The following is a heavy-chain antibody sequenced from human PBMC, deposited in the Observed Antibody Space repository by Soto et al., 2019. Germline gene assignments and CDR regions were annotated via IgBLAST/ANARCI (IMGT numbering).Heavy chain of an antibody. CDR2: INSDGSST. J-gene: IGHJ4*02. V-gene: IGHV3-74*01. CDR1: GFTFSSYW. CDR3: AYSSTPFAY. Sequence: GGSLRLSCAASGFTFSSYWMHWVRQAPGKGLVWVSRINSDGSSTSYADSVKGRFTISRDNSKNTLYLQMNSLRAEDTAVSYSAYSSTPFAYRGQGTRVPVSS. D-gene: IGHD6-13*01.